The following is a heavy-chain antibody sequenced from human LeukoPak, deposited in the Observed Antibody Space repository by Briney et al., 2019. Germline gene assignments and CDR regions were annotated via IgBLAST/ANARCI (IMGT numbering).Heavy chain of an antibody. CDR1: GFTFDDYA. D-gene: IGHD2-15*01. CDR2: ISWNSGSI. Sequence: GRSLRLSCAASGFTFDDYAMHWVRQAPGKGLEWVSGISWNSGSIGYADSVKGRFTISRDNAKNSLYLQMNSLRAEDTALCYCAKTSPRRVLGGYFDYWGQGTLVTVSS. V-gene: IGHV3-9*01. J-gene: IGHJ4*02. CDR3: AKTSPRRVLGGYFDY.